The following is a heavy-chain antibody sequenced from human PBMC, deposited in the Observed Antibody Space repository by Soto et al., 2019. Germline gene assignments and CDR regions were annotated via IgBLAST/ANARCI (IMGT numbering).Heavy chain of an antibody. CDR1: GGSISSGGYY. Sequence: PSETLSLTCTVSGGSISSGGYYWSWIRQHPGKGLEWIGYIYYSGSTYYNPSLKSRVTISVDTSKNQFSLKLSSVTAADTAVYYCAAGIAAAGRYFGYWGQGTLVTVSS. CDR2: IYYSGST. V-gene: IGHV4-31*03. CDR3: AAGIAAAGRYFGY. D-gene: IGHD6-13*01. J-gene: IGHJ4*02.